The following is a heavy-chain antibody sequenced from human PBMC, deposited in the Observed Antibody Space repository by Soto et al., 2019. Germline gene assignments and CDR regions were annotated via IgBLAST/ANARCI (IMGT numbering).Heavy chain of an antibody. CDR1: GGSISSSNW. J-gene: IGHJ6*02. V-gene: IGHV4-4*02. D-gene: IGHD3-10*01. CDR2: IQHRGST. Sequence: QVQLQESGPGLVKPSGTLSLTCAVSGGSISSSNWWSWVRQSPGKGLEWIGEIQHRGSTNYNPSRTSRVTRSIDKSTNQFTRKMTSVTAADTALYACARMVYEFRGVINYYYGMAVGGQGTAVTVSS. CDR3: ARMVYEFRGVINYYYGMAV.